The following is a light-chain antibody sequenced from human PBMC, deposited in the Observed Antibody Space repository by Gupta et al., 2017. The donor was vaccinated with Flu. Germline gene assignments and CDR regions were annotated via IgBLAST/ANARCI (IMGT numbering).Light chain of an antibody. Sequence: EIVMTQSPATLSVSPGERATLSCRASQSVSSNLAWYQQKPGQAPRLLIYGASTRATGIPARFSGSGSGTEFTLTISSLQSEDFAVYYCQQYNNWHPHPKTFGQGTKVEIK. J-gene: IGKJ1*01. V-gene: IGKV3-15*01. CDR3: QQYNNWHPHPKT. CDR1: QSVSSN. CDR2: GAS.